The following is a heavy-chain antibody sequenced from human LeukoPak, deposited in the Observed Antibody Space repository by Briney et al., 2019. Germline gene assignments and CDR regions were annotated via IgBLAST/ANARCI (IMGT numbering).Heavy chain of an antibody. J-gene: IGHJ4*02. D-gene: IGHD2-2*01. CDR3: ARHGHDTRLFIDY. CDR2: IYPGDSDT. V-gene: IGHV5-51*01. CDR1: GYSFTNYW. Sequence: GESLKISCKGSGYSFTNYWIGWVRQMPEKGLEWIGIIYPGDSDTRYSPSFQGQVTISADKSISTSSLQWSSLKASDTAMYYCARHGHDTRLFIDYWGQGTLVTVSS.